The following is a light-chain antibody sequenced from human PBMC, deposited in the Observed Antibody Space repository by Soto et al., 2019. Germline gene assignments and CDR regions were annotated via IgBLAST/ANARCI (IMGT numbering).Light chain of an antibody. Sequence: QSALTQPASVSGSPGQSITISCSGTSSDVGAYNYVSWYQQHPGKAPKLMIYEVSKRPSGVSNRFSGSKSGNTASLTISGLQAEDETDYYCSSYAGTTTLLFGGGTKLTVL. CDR1: SSDVGAYNY. CDR2: EVS. V-gene: IGLV2-14*01. CDR3: SSYAGTTTLL. J-gene: IGLJ2*01.